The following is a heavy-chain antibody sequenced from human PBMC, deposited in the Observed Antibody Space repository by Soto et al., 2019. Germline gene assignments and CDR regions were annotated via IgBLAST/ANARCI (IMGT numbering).Heavy chain of an antibody. Sequence: PWETLSLTCGSSGAPITWGDYSWNWIRQPPGKGLEWIGYIFHGGSTYYNPSLRSRVTISVDRSRTQFSLKMSSVTAADTAIYYCARGRVVVPAAVMFNSLDPWGQGALVTVSS. CDR3: ARGRVVVPAAVMFNSLDP. CDR2: IFHGGST. D-gene: IGHD2-2*01. CDR1: GAPITWGDYS. J-gene: IGHJ5*02. V-gene: IGHV4-30-2*01.